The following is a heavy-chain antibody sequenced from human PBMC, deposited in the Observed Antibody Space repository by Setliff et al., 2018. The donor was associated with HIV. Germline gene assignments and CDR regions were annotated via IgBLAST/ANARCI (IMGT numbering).Heavy chain of an antibody. V-gene: IGHV4-59*01. D-gene: IGHD5-12*01. Sequence: SETLSLTCTVSGGSISSYYWSWIRQPPGKGLEWIGYIYNSGNYNPSLKSRVIMAVDTSKNEFSLKLSSVTAADTAVYYCARKSISSGYDYSEDWGQGTLVTVSS. CDR1: GGSISSYY. J-gene: IGHJ4*02. CDR3: ARKSISSGYDYSED. CDR2: IYNSG.